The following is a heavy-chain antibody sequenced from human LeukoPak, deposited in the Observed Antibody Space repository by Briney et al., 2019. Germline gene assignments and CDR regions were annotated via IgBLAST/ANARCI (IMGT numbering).Heavy chain of an antibody. CDR3: ARDEKAGDTSGYAPRFDF. CDR1: GGSISSYY. J-gene: IGHJ4*02. CDR2: IYYSGST. V-gene: IGHV4-59*01. D-gene: IGHD3-22*01. Sequence: SETLSLTCTVSGGSISSYYWSWIRQPPGKGLEWIGYIYYSGSTNYNPSLKSRVTISVDTSKNQFSLKLSSVTAADTALYYCARDEKAGDTSGYAPRFDFWGQGALVTVSS.